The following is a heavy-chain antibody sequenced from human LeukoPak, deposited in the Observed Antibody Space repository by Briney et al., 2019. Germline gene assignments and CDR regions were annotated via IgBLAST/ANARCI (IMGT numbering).Heavy chain of an antibody. CDR3: ARGGPSSRYFDL. V-gene: IGHV4-59*01. D-gene: IGHD3-10*01. CDR2: IYYSGAS. CDR1: GGSIRSDY. J-gene: IGHJ2*01. Sequence: SETLPLTCSVSGGSIRSDYWSWIRQPPGKGLEWIGYIYYSGASNYNPSLRSRITISLDTSKNQFSLKLNSVTAADTAVYYCARGGPSSRYFDLWGRGTLVTVSS.